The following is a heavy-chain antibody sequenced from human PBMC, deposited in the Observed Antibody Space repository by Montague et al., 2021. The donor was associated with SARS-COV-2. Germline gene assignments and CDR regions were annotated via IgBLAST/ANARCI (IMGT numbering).Heavy chain of an antibody. CDR1: GGSFSGYY. D-gene: IGHD3-9*01. J-gene: IGHJ6*02. CDR3: ARENILTGWGGMDV. CDR2: INHSGST. V-gene: IGHV4-34*01. Sequence: SETLSLTCAVYGGSFSGYYWSWIRQPPGKGLEWIGEINHSGSTNYDPSPKSRVTMSVDTSKNQFSLKLSSVTAADTAVYYCARENILTGWGGMDVWGQGTTVTVSS.